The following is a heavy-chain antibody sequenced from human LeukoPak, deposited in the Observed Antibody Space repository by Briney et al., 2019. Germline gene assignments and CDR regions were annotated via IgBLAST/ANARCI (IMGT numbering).Heavy chain of an antibody. D-gene: IGHD3-22*01. CDR3: ASYYYDSSGYSRYFDY. Sequence: GESLKISCKGSGYSLTTYWIGWVRQMPGKGLEWMGIIYPGDSDTRYSPSFQGQVTISADKSISTAYLQWSSLKASDTAMYYCASYYYDSSGYSRYFDYWGQGTLVTVSS. CDR1: GYSLTTYW. J-gene: IGHJ4*02. CDR2: IYPGDSDT. V-gene: IGHV5-51*01.